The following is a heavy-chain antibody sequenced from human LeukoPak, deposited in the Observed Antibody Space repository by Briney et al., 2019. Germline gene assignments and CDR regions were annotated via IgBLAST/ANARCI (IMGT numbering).Heavy chain of an antibody. J-gene: IGHJ4*02. CDR3: ARAGSSIAAAGTFDY. Sequence: SETLSLTGTVSGVSISSYYWSWIRQPPGKGLEWIGYIYYSGSTNYNPSLKSRVTISVDTSKNQFSLKLSSVTAADTAVYCCARAGSSIAAAGTFDYWGQGTLVTVSS. V-gene: IGHV4-59*01. D-gene: IGHD6-13*01. CDR2: IYYSGST. CDR1: GVSISSYY.